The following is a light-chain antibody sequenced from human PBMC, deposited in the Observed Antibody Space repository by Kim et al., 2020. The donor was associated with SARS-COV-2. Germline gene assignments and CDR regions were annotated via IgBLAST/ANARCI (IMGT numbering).Light chain of an antibody. CDR1: SSDVGGYNY. CDR3: TSYRSSGYV. CDR2: DVF. V-gene: IGLV2-14*03. J-gene: IGLJ1*01. Sequence: QSALTQPASVSGSPGQSINISCTGTSSDVGGYNYVSWYQQYPGKAPKLMIYDVFKRPSGVSNRFSGSKSGNTASLTISGLQAEDEADYYCTSYRSSGYVFGTGTKVTVL.